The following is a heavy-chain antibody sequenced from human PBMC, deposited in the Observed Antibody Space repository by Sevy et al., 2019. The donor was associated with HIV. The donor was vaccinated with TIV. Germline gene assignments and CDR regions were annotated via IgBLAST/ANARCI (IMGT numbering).Heavy chain of an antibody. J-gene: IGHJ6*02. CDR2: IGTAGDT. V-gene: IGHV3-13*01. CDR1: GFTFSSYD. D-gene: IGHD5-12*01. Sequence: GGSLRLSCAASGFTFSSYDMHWVRQATGKGLEWVSAIGTAGDTYYPGSVMGRFTISREKAKNSLYLQMNSLGAGETAVYYCARDEGLAGMDVWGQGTTVTVSS. CDR3: ARDEGLAGMDV.